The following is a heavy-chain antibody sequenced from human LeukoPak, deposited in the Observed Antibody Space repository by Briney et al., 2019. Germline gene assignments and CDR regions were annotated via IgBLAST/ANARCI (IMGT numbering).Heavy chain of an antibody. V-gene: IGHV3-23*01. CDR1: GFTFSSYA. Sequence: GGSLRLSCAASGFTFSSYAMSWVRQAPGKGLEWVSAISGSGGSTYYADSVKGRFAISRGNSKNTLYLQMNSLRAEDTAVYYCAKDQDIVVVPAAPFDYWGQGTLVTVSS. D-gene: IGHD2-2*01. CDR2: ISGSGGST. CDR3: AKDQDIVVVPAAPFDY. J-gene: IGHJ4*02.